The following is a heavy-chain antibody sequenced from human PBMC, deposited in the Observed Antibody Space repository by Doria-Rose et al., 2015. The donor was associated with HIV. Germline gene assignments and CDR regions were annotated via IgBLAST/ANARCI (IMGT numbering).Heavy chain of an antibody. V-gene: IGHV2-26*01. Sequence: SGPVLVKPTETLTLTCTVSGVSLSSPGMGVSWIRQPPGKALEWLANIFSDDERSYKTSLESRLTISRCTAKSQVVLTMTDMDPVDIATYYCARIKSSRWYHKYYFDFWGQGTLVIVSA. D-gene: IGHD6-13*01. CDR3: ARIKSSRWYHKYYFDF. J-gene: IGHJ4*02. CDR2: IFSDDER. CDR1: GVSLSSPGMG.